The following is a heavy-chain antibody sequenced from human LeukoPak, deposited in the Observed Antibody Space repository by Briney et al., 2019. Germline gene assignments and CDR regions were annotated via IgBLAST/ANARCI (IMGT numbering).Heavy chain of an antibody. CDR3: AKSSYYDSSGFYRENYFDY. J-gene: IGHJ4*02. V-gene: IGHV3-53*01. CDR1: GFIVNSNY. CDR2: LYSDDTT. D-gene: IGHD3-22*01. Sequence: GGSLRLSCAASGFIVNSNYMNWVRQAPGKGLEWVSVLYSDDTTYYADSVKGRFTISRDNSKNTLYLQMNNLRAEDTAVYYCAKSSYYDSSGFYRENYFDYWGQGTLVTVSS.